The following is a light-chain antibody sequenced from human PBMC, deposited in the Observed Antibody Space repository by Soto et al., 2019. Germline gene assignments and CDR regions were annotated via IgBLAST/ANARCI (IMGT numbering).Light chain of an antibody. CDR1: HSVSSN. J-gene: IGKJ3*01. CDR3: QQCNNWPPFT. V-gene: IGKV3-15*01. CDR2: GAS. Sequence: EIVMTQSPATLSVSPGERATLSCRASHSVSSNLAWYQQKPGQAPRLLIYGASTRATGIPARFSGSGSGTEFTLTINSLQSEDFAVYYCQQCNNWPPFTFGPGTKVDIK.